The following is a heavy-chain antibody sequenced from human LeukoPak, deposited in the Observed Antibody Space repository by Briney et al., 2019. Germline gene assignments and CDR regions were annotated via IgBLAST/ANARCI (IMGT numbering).Heavy chain of an antibody. J-gene: IGHJ4*02. Sequence: SETLSLTCAVYGGSFSGYYWSWIRQPPGKGLEWIGEINHSGSTNYNPSLESRVTISVDTSKNQFSLKLSSVTAADTAVYYCARGSRAGLRFLEWLLYFDYWGQGTLVTVSS. CDR2: INHSGST. CDR3: ARGSRAGLRFLEWLLYFDY. CDR1: GGSFSGYY. V-gene: IGHV4-34*01. D-gene: IGHD3-3*01.